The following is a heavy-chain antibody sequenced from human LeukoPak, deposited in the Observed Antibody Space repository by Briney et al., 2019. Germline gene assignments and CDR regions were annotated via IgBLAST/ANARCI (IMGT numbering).Heavy chain of an antibody. Sequence: ASVKVSCKASGYTFTDYYIHWVRQAPGQGLEWMGWIDPKSGGTSFAQKFQGSVTMTRDTSISTAYIELSRLKYDDTAVYHCARGSGFQYRGITTNYYMDVWGRGTTVTVSS. D-gene: IGHD3-22*01. V-gene: IGHV1-2*02. CDR1: GYTFTDYY. CDR3: ARGSGFQYRGITTNYYMDV. J-gene: IGHJ6*03. CDR2: IDPKSGGT.